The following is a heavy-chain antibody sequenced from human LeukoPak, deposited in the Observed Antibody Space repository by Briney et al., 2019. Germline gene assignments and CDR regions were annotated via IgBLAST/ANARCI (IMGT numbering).Heavy chain of an antibody. D-gene: IGHD1-1*01. Sequence: GASVKVSCKASGYTFTDFWIHWVRQAPGQGLEWMGWIDLKRGGATSAQRFQGRLTLTRDASINTAYLELTDLTPDDTAVYFCARDFPHQLFDFWGQGTLVTVSS. CDR1: GYTFTDFW. CDR2: IDLKRGGA. J-gene: IGHJ4*02. V-gene: IGHV1-2*02. CDR3: ARDFPHQLFDF.